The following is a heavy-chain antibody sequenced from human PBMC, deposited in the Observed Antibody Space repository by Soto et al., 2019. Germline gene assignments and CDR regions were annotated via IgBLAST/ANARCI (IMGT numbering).Heavy chain of an antibody. Sequence: PGGSLRLSCATSDFTISPYWMTWVRQTPGQGLEFVANIKEDGSVTNYVDSVKGRFTISRDNAKNSLYLQMNSLRAEDTAVYYCGTDQWGGAFDLWGRGTTGTVS. CDR3: GTDQWGGAFDL. J-gene: IGHJ3*01. V-gene: IGHV3-7*01. CDR2: IKEDGSVT. D-gene: IGHD3-10*01. CDR1: DFTISPYW.